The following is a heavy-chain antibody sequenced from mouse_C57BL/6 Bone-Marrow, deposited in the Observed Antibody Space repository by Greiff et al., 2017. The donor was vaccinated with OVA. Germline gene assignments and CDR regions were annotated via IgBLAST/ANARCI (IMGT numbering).Heavy chain of an antibody. CDR3: ARWVYCGNCGLAY. D-gene: IGHD2-1*01. CDR1: GYTFTSYG. Sequence: VQLQQSGAELARPGASVKLSCKASGYTFTSYGISWVKQRTGQGLEWIGEIYPRSGNTYYNEKFKGKATLTADKSSSTAYMELRSLTSDDSAVYFCARWVYCGNCGLAYWGQGTLVTVSA. CDR2: IYPRSGNT. J-gene: IGHJ3*01. V-gene: IGHV1-81*01.